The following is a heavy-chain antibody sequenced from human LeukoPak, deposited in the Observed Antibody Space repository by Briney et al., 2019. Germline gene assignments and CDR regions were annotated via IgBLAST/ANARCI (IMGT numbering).Heavy chain of an antibody. CDR2: IYYSGST. Sequence: SETLSLTCTVSGGSISSGGYYWSWIRQHPGKGLEWIGYIYYSGSTYYNPSLKSRVTISVDTSKNQFSLKLSSVTAADTAVYYCARVLYYDILTGLGGNYFDYWGQGTLVTVSS. D-gene: IGHD3-9*01. CDR3: ARVLYYDILTGLGGNYFDY. J-gene: IGHJ4*02. CDR1: GGSISSGGYY. V-gene: IGHV4-31*03.